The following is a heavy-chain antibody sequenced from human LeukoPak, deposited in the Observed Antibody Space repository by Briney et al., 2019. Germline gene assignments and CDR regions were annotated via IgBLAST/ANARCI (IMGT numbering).Heavy chain of an antibody. V-gene: IGHV4-61*01. D-gene: IGHD7-27*01. Sequence: SETLSLTCTVSGGSVSSGSYYWTWIRQPPGKGLECIGYIYYSGSTNYNPSLKSRVTISIDTSKNQFSLKLTSVTAADTAVYYCAREGLALGKKYFHHWGQGTLVTVSS. CDR1: GGSVSSGSYY. CDR2: IYYSGST. CDR3: AREGLALGKKYFHH. J-gene: IGHJ1*01.